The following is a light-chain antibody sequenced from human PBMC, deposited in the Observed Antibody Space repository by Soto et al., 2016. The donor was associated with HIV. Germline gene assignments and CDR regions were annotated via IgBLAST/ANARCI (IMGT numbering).Light chain of an antibody. V-gene: IGLV3-21*03. CDR3: NSRYTSDSHHYV. J-gene: IGLJ1*01. Sequence: SYVLTQPPSVSVAPGKTARITCGGNNIGSKSVHWYQQKPGQAPVLVVYDDSDRPSGIPERFSGSNSGNTATLTISRVEAGDEADYYCNSRYTSDSHHYVFGTGTKVTVL. CDR2: DDS. CDR1: NIGSKS.